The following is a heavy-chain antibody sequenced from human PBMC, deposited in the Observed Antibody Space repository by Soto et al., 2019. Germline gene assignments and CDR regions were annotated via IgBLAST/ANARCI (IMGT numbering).Heavy chain of an antibody. CDR2: ISSDGINK. CDR1: GFTFDSHG. Sequence: QVQLVESGGGAVQPGRSLRLSCAASGFTFDSHGMHWVRQAPGKGLAWVAVISSDGINKYYADSVKGRFTISRDNFNNILYLQMSSLRAEDTAVYYCAKDLLPNTVTTCGSWGQGTLVTVSS. V-gene: IGHV3-30*18. D-gene: IGHD4-17*01. CDR3: AKDLLPNTVTTCGS. J-gene: IGHJ5*02.